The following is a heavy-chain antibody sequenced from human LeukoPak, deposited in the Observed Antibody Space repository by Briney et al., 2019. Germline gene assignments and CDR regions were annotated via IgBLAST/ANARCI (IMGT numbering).Heavy chain of an antibody. V-gene: IGHV3-66*02. D-gene: IGHD5-18*01. Sequence: GSLRLSWAASGFTVSSNCMSWVRQAPGKGLEWVSVIYSGGSTYYADSVKGRFTISRDNSKNTLYLQMNSLRAEDTAVYYCASRGYSYGYWFDPWGQGTLVTVPS. CDR2: IYSGGST. CDR3: ASRGYSYGYWFDP. CDR1: GFTVSSNC. J-gene: IGHJ5*02.